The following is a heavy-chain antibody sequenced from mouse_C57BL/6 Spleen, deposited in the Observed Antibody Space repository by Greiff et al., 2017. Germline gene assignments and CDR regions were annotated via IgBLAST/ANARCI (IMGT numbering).Heavy chain of an antibody. CDR2: IRNKANGYTT. J-gene: IGHJ2*01. CDR1: GFTFTDYY. CDR3: ARSQIYYYYDGVYFDY. D-gene: IGHD2-4*01. V-gene: IGHV7-3*01. Sequence: EVQGVESGGGLVQPGGSLSLSCAASGFTFTDYYMSWVRQPPGKALEWLGFIRNKANGYTTEYSASVKGRFTISRDNSQSILYLQMNALRAEDSATYYCARSQIYYYYDGVYFDYWGKGTTLTVAS.